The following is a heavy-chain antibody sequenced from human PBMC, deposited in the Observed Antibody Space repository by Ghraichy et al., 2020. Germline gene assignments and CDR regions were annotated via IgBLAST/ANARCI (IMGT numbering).Heavy chain of an antibody. CDR3: AKDLCSTSVLRYFDWLLWEFDY. V-gene: IGHV3-23*01. J-gene: IGHJ4*02. CDR1: GFTFSSYA. CDR2: ISGSGGST. D-gene: IGHD3-9*01. Sequence: GESLNISCAASGFTFSSYAMSWVRQAPGKGLEWVSAISGSGGSTYYADSVKGRFTISRDNSKNTLYLQMNSLRAEDTAVYYCAKDLCSTSVLRYFDWLLWEFDYWGQGTLVTVSS.